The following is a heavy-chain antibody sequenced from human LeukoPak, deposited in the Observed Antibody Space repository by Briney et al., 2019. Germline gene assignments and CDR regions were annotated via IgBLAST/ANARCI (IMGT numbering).Heavy chain of an antibody. V-gene: IGHV3-43*01. CDR3: VKEADAQWRKTMVTTFDY. CDR2: ITWDGEAT. D-gene: IGHD4-17*01. J-gene: IGHJ4*02. CDR1: GFTFDYFA. Sequence: GGSLRLSCVASGFTFDYFAMHWVRQSPGKGLQWVSLITWDGEATYYADPVKGRFAISRDNSKNSLYLQMNSLTIEDTALYYCVKEADAQWRKTMVTTFDYWGPGTLVTVSS.